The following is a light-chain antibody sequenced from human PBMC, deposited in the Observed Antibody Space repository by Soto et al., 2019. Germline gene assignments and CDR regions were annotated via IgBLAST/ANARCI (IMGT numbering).Light chain of an antibody. V-gene: IGKV3-20*01. CDR1: QSVSSSY. J-gene: IGKJ1*01. CDR2: DTS. Sequence: EIVMTQSPATLSVSPGERATLSCRASQSVSSSYLAWYQQKPGQAPRLLIYDTSSRATGVPDRYSASGSGTDFTLTISRLEPEDFAVYYCQQYGSSPWTFGQGTKVDIK. CDR3: QQYGSSPWT.